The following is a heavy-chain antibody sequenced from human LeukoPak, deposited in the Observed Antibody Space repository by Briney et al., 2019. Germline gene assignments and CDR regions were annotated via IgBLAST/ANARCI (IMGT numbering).Heavy chain of an antibody. Sequence: SETLSLTCLVSVVSTISFYWRWIRQPPGRGREGIANIHYSGSTNYNPSLKSRVTISVDTSKNQFSPSLSSVTAADTAVYYCARILYSNSGAGDYWGQGIMVTVSS. D-gene: IGHD3-10*01. CDR2: IHYSGST. V-gene: IGHV4-59*01. CDR1: VVSTISFY. CDR3: ARILYSNSGAGDY. J-gene: IGHJ4*02.